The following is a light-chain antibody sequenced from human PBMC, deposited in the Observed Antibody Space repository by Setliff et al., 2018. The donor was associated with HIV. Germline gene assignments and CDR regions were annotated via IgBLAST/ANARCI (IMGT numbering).Light chain of an antibody. CDR2: DVS. CDR1: SSDVGGYNY. CDR3: SSYTASSTLV. J-gene: IGLJ3*02. V-gene: IGLV2-14*03. Sequence: QSALTQPASVSGSPGQSITIPCTGSSSDVGGYNYVSWYQQHPGKAPKLIIYDVSQRPSGVSDRFSGSKSGITASLTISGLQPEDESDYYCSSYTASSTLVFGGGTK.